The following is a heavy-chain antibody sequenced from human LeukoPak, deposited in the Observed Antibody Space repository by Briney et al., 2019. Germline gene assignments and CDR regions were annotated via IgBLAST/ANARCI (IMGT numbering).Heavy chain of an antibody. CDR2: IYPGDSDT. J-gene: IGHJ4*02. CDR3: ARVRDGGSYGYYFDY. D-gene: IGHD1-26*01. V-gene: IGHV5-51*01. Sequence: GESLKISCKGSGYSFTSYWVGWVRQMPGKGLEWMGLIYPGDSDTRYSPSFQGQVTISVDKSISTAYLQWTNLKASDTAMYYCARVRDGGSYGYYFDYWGQGTLVTVSS. CDR1: GYSFTSYW.